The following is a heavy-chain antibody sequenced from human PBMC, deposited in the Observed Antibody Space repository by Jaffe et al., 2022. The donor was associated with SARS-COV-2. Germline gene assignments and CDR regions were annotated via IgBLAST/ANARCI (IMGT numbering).Heavy chain of an antibody. V-gene: IGHV3-30-3*01. D-gene: IGHD4-17*01. Sequence: QVKLVESGGGVVQPGGSLRLSCAASRFSFSSYAMHWVRQAPGKGLEWVAVISYDAISQYYVDSVRGRFTISRDDSKSTLYLHMNSLRAEDTAVYFCARDLGMASSGEGVDCWGQGTLVTVSS. CDR3: ARDLGMASSGEGVDC. J-gene: IGHJ4*02. CDR1: RFSFSSYA. CDR2: ISYDAISQ.